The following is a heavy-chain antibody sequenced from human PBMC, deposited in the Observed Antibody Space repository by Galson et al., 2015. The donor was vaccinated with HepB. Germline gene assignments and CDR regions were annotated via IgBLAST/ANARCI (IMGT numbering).Heavy chain of an antibody. Sequence: SLRLSCAASGFTFSSYGMHWVRQAPGKGLEWVAVISYEGSNKYYADSVKGRFTISRDNSKNTLYLQMNSLRAEDTAVYYCAKDGSYYYMDVWGKGTTVTVSS. CDR1: GFTFSSYG. V-gene: IGHV3-30*18. CDR2: ISYEGSNK. J-gene: IGHJ6*03. CDR3: AKDGSYYYMDV.